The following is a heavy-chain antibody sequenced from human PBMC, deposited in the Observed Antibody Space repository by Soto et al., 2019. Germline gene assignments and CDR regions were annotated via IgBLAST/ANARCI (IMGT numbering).Heavy chain of an antibody. J-gene: IGHJ5*02. V-gene: IGHV4-39*01. D-gene: IGHD3-10*01. CDR3: ARNSWFGEELTSQFDP. Sequence: QLQLQASGPGLVKPSETLSLTCTVSGGSISSSRYYWGWIRQPPGKGLEWIGSIYYSGSTYYNASLKSRVTISVDTSKNQFSLKLSSVAAADTAVYYCARNSWFGEELTSQFDPWGQGTLVAVSS. CDR1: GGSISSSRYY. CDR2: IYYSGST.